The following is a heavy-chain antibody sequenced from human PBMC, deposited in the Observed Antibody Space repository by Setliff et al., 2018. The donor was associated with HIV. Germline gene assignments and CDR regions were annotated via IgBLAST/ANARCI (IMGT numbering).Heavy chain of an antibody. V-gene: IGHV1-3*04. CDR2: INTVNGNT. Sequence: GASVKVSCKASGYTFTRNAMHWVRQAPGQRLEWMGWINTVNGNTKYSQKFQGRVTITRDTSASTAYMELSSLRSGDTAVYYCARDLNSGDYPHWFDPWGQGTLVTAPQ. D-gene: IGHD4-17*01. CDR3: ARDLNSGDYPHWFDP. CDR1: GYTFTRNA. J-gene: IGHJ5*02.